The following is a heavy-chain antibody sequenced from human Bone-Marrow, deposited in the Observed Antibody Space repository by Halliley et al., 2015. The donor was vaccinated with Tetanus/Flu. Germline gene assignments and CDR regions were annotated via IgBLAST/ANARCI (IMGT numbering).Heavy chain of an antibody. D-gene: IGHD4-17*01. Sequence: SLRLSCAASGFIFSDYWMTWVRQAPGKGLEWVANIKQAGSEESYVDSVRGRFTISRDNAKNSLYLQMNTLRAEDTAVYYCVRGAALGYGAKRLFDYWGQGTLVTVSS. J-gene: IGHJ4*02. V-gene: IGHV3-7*03. CDR1: GFIFSDYW. CDR2: IKQAGSEE. CDR3: VRGAALGYGAKRLFDY.